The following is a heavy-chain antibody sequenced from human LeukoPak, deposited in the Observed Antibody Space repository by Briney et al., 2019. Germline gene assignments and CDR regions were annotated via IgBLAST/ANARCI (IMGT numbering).Heavy chain of an antibody. V-gene: IGHV1-69*06. CDR3: AREVVTAIQYYFDY. D-gene: IGHD2-21*02. CDR2: IIPIFGTA. CDR1: GGTFSSYA. J-gene: IGHJ4*02. Sequence: SVKVSCKASGGTFSSYAISWVRQAPGQGREWMGGIIPIFGTANYAQKFQGRVTITADKSTSTAYMELSSLRSEDTAVYYCAREVVTAIQYYFDYWGQGTLVTVSS.